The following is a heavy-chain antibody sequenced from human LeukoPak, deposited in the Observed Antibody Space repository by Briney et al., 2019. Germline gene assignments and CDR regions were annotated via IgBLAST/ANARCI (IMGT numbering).Heavy chain of an antibody. Sequence: EASVKVSCKASGGTFSSYAISWVRQAHGQGLEWMGRIIPIFGTANYAQKFQGRVTITTDESTSTAYMELSSLRSEDTAVYYCARDRGVSAWRHRGFDYSGQGTLVTVSS. V-gene: IGHV1-69*05. D-gene: IGHD3-10*01. CDR2: IIPIFGTA. J-gene: IGHJ4*02. CDR3: ARDRGVSAWRHRGFDY. CDR1: GGTFSSYA.